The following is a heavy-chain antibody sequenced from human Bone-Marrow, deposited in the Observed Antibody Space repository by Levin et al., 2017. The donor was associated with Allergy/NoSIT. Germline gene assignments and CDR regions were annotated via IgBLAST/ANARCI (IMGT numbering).Heavy chain of an antibody. J-gene: IGHJ6*02. D-gene: IGHD3-3*01. Sequence: GSLRLSCAASGFTFSTYAMSWVRQSPGKGLEWIGKVYHTGSADYNPPLKTRVTISVDESKNQFTLKLTSLTAADTAVYYCARENYDMWSGCMDVWGQGTTVTVS. CDR3: ARENYDMWSGCMDV. V-gene: IGHV4-4*02. CDR1: GFTFSTYAM. CDR2: VYHTGSA.